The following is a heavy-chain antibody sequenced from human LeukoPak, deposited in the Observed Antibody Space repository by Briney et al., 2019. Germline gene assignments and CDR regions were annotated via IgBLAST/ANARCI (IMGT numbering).Heavy chain of an antibody. D-gene: IGHD6-19*01. CDR3: AKGSDYDYYYYMDV. CDR1: GFTFSSYG. V-gene: IGHV3-23*01. CDR2: ISGSGGST. J-gene: IGHJ6*03. Sequence: PGGSLRLSCAASGFTFSSYGMSWVRQAPGKGLEWVSAISGSGGSTYYADSVKGRFTISRGNSKNTLYLQMNSLRAEDTAVYYCAKGSDYDYYYYMDVWGKGTTVTISS.